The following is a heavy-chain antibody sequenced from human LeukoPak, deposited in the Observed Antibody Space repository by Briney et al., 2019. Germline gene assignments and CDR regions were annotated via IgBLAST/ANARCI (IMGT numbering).Heavy chain of an antibody. Sequence: SETLSLTCTVSGGSISSSSYYWGWIRQPPGKGLEWIGGIYYSGSTYYNPSLKSRVTISVDTSKNQFSLKLSSVTAADTAVYYCARRLNYYDSSGYYYYHYGMDVWGQGTTVTVSS. CDR3: ARRLNYYDSSGYYYYHYGMDV. CDR1: GGSISSSSYY. J-gene: IGHJ6*02. CDR2: IYYSGST. V-gene: IGHV4-39*01. D-gene: IGHD3-22*01.